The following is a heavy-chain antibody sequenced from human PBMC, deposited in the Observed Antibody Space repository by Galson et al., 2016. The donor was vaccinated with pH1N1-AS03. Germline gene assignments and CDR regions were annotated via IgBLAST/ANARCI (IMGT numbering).Heavy chain of an antibody. CDR2: MNQDESEK. Sequence: SLRLSCAASGFTFSTYWMSWVRQAPGKGLEWVANMNQDESEKYYVGSVKGRFTIFRDNAKNSLYLQMNSLRAEDTALYYCVRDLHRASPGKRFDFWGQGTLVTVSS. CDR1: GFTFSTYW. D-gene: IGHD3-10*01. CDR3: VRDLHRASPGKRFDF. V-gene: IGHV3-7*01. J-gene: IGHJ4*02.